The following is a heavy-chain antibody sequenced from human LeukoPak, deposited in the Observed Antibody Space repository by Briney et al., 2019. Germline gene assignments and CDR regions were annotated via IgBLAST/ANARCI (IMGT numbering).Heavy chain of an antibody. Sequence: GESLKISCKGSGYSFTSYWIGWVRQMPGKGLEWMGIIYPGDSETRYSPSFQGQVTISVDTSISTAYLQWSSLKASDTAIYYCARDDGYYYESSGYFVWGQGTLVTVAS. CDR3: ARDDGYYYESSGYFV. V-gene: IGHV5-51*01. CDR1: GYSFTSYW. CDR2: IYPGDSET. D-gene: IGHD3-22*01. J-gene: IGHJ4*02.